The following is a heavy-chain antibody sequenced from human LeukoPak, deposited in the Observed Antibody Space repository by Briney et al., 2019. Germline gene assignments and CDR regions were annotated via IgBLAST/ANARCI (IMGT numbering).Heavy chain of an antibody. D-gene: IGHD4-17*01. V-gene: IGHV3-30*02. CDR3: AKGFGDYVSYYYYMDV. CDR1: GFTFSSYG. CDR2: IRYDGSNK. Sequence: GGSLRLSCAASGFTFSSYGMHWVRQAPGKGLEWVAFIRYDGSNKYYADSVKGRFTISRDNCKNTLYLQMNSLRAEDTAVYYCAKGFGDYVSYYYYMDVWGKGTTVTVSS. J-gene: IGHJ6*03.